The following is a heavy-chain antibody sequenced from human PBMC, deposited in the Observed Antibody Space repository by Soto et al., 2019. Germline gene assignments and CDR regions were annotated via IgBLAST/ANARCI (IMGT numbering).Heavy chain of an antibody. CDR3: ARDPDYGDYVWRDRGLYYYYGMDV. D-gene: IGHD4-17*01. J-gene: IGHJ6*02. CDR2: ISAYNGNT. Sequence: ASVKVSCKASGYTFTSYGISWVRQAPGQGLEWMGWISAYNGNTNYAQKLQGRVTMTTDTSTSIAYMELRSLRSDDTAVYYCARDPDYGDYVWRDRGLYYYYGMDVWGQGTTVTVSS. CDR1: GYTFTSYG. V-gene: IGHV1-18*01.